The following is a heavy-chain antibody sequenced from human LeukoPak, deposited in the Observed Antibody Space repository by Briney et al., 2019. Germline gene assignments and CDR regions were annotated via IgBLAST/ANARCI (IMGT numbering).Heavy chain of an antibody. CDR3: ANLRGTGEYYFDY. CDR1: GFTFSSYA. Sequence: PGGSLRLSCAASGFTFSSYAMSWVRQAPGKGLEWVSAISGSGGSTYYADSVKGRFTISRDNSKNTLYLQMNSLRAEDTAVHYCANLRGTGEYYFDYWGQGTLVTVSS. D-gene: IGHD3/OR15-3a*01. V-gene: IGHV3-23*01. J-gene: IGHJ4*02. CDR2: ISGSGGST.